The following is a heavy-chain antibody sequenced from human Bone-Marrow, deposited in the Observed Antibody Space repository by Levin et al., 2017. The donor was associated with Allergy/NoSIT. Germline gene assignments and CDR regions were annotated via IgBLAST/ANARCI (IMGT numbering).Heavy chain of an antibody. CDR3: ARATRKIRYCTGGVCYSYAFDI. CDR1: GFTFSSYW. V-gene: IGHV3-7*01. Sequence: GGSLRLSCAASGFTFSSYWMSWVRQAPGKGLEWVANIKQDGSEKYYVDSVKGRFTISRDNAKNSLYLQMNSLRAEDTAVYYCARATRKIRYCTGGVCYSYAFDIWGQGTMVTVSS. CDR2: IKQDGSEK. J-gene: IGHJ3*02. D-gene: IGHD2-8*02.